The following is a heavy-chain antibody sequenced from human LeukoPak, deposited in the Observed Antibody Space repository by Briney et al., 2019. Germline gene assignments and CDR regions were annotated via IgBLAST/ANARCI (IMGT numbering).Heavy chain of an antibody. CDR2: IHYGVST. D-gene: IGHD2-21*01. CDR3: GTDWGGMDCFDP. V-gene: IGHV4-39*01. Sequence: SETLSLTCTVSGVSISSGDYYWSWIRQPPGRGLEWIGTIHYGVSTYYNPSLKSRVSISVDTSKNQFSLELSSVTAADTAVYYCGTDWGGMDCFDPWGQGTLVTVSS. CDR1: GVSISSGDYY. J-gene: IGHJ5*02.